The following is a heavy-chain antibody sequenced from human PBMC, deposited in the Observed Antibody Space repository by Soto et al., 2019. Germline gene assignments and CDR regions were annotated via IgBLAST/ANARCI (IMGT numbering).Heavy chain of an antibody. D-gene: IGHD3-3*01. J-gene: IGHJ3*02. V-gene: IGHV1-2*02. CDR3: ARGGGVGVAGSAAFDM. Sequence: QLHLVHSGAVVKKPGASVTVSCSASGYPVTAYYMHWVRQAPGRGLEWMGGINPATGAAKYTQTFPGRVTMTGDTSTSTVFMELGGLTSEDTAVFYCARGGGVGVAGSAAFDMWGQGTLVTVSS. CDR2: INPATGAA. CDR1: GYPVTAYY.